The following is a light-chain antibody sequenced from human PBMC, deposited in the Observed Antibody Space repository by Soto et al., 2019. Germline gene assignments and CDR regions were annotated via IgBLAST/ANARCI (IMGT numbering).Light chain of an antibody. CDR2: DAS. J-gene: IGKJ4*01. CDR3: QQRSNWPLT. CDR1: QSVSSY. Sequence: IVLTQSPATLSLSPGKRATLYCGASQSVSSYLAWYQQKPGQAPRLLIYDASNRATGIPARFSGSGSGTDFTLTISSLEPEDFAVYYCQQRSNWPLTFGGGTKVDIK. V-gene: IGKV3-11*01.